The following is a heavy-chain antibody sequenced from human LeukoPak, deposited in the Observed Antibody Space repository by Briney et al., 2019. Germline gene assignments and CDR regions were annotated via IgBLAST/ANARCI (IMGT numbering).Heavy chain of an antibody. D-gene: IGHD3/OR15-3a*01. V-gene: IGHV5-51*01. CDR2: IYPGDSDT. CDR3: VRFAYGSDFFPGHY. CDR1: GYSFTSYW. J-gene: IGHJ4*02. Sequence: GESLKISCKGSGYSFTSYWIGWVRQMPGKGLEWMGIIYPGDSDTRYSPSFQGQVTISADRSITTAYLQWSSLKASDTAMYYCVRFAYGSDFFPGHYLGQGTRVTVSS.